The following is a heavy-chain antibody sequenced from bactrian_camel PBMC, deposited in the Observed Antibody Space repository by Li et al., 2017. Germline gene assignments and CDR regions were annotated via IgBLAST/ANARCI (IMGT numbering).Heavy chain of an antibody. V-gene: IGHV3S40*01. CDR3: MRTYSEYGMRTQENY. Sequence: VQLVESGGGVGQPEGSLRLSCVVNGFTVSSVDMYWVRQAPGKGLERVSAINSGGGTTYYADSVKGRFTVSRDNAKNTVYLQMNSLKPDDTAVYYCMRTYSEYGMRTQENYWGQGTQVTVS. J-gene: IGHJ4*01. CDR1: GFTVSSVD. CDR2: INSGGGTT. D-gene: IGHD3*01.